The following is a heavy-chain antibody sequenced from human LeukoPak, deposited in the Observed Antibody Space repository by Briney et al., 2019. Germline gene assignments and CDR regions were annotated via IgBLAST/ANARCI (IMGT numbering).Heavy chain of an antibody. CDR2: IIPIFGTA. D-gene: IGHD2-2*01. Sequence: GASVRVSCKASGGTFSSYAISWVRQAPGQGLEWMGGIIPIFGTANYAQKFQGRVTITTDESTSTAYMELSGLRSEDTAVYYCARVSSYCSSTSCYRRFPHWFDPWGQGTLVTVSS. CDR1: GGTFSSYA. CDR3: ARVSSYCSSTSCYRRFPHWFDP. V-gene: IGHV1-69*05. J-gene: IGHJ5*02.